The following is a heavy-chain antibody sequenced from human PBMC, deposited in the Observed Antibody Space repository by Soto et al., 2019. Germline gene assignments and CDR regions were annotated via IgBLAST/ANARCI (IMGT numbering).Heavy chain of an antibody. CDR2: FDPEDGET. CDR1: GYTLTELS. CDR3: ATTPPMAVAGTLNYYYYYGMDV. D-gene: IGHD6-19*01. J-gene: IGHJ6*02. Sequence: ASVKVSCKVSGYTLTELSMHWVRQAPGKGLEWMGGFDPEDGETIYAQKFQGRVTMTEDTSTDTAYMELSSLRSEDTAVYYCATTPPMAVAGTLNYYYYYGMDVWGQGTPLTVYS. V-gene: IGHV1-24*01.